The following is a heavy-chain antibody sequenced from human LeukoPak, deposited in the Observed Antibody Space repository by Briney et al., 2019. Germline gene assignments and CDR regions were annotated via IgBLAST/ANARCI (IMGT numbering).Heavy chain of an antibody. Sequence: PGGSLRLSCAASGFTSSTYAMTWVRQAPGKGLEWVSAVSGSGGSTYYADSVKGRFTISRANSKNTLYLQMNSLRAEDTALYYCAKQGGGARSALYYFEYWGQGTLVTVSS. CDR1: GFTSSTYA. V-gene: IGHV3-23*01. CDR3: AKQGGGARSALYYFEY. J-gene: IGHJ4*02. D-gene: IGHD2-21*01. CDR2: VSGSGGST.